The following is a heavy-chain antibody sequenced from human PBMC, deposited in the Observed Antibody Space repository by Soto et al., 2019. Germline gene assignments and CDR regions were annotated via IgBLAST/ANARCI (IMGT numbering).Heavy chain of an antibody. D-gene: IGHD3-10*01. V-gene: IGHV5-10-1*01. CDR2: IDPSDSYT. J-gene: IGHJ3*02. CDR1: GYSFTSYW. Sequence: GESLKISCKDSGYSFTSYWISWVRQMPGKGLEWMGRIDPSDSYTNYSPSFQGHVTISADKSISTAYLQWSSLKASDTAMYYCARRGYYYGSGSQGPNAFDIWGQGTMVTVSS. CDR3: ARRGYYYGSGSQGPNAFDI.